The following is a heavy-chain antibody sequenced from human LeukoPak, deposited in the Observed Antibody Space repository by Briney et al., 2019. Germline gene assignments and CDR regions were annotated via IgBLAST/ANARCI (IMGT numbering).Heavy chain of an antibody. Sequence: GGSLRLSCAASGLTFDGYTMHWVRQAPGKGLEWVSSISWNSDSIGYADSMKGRFTISRDNAKHSLYLQMNSLRAEDPALYYCATAVGVSILSATHWYFHLWGRGTLVTVSS. J-gene: IGHJ2*01. CDR2: ISWNSDSI. D-gene: IGHD2/OR15-2a*01. V-gene: IGHV3-9*01. CDR3: ATAVGVSILSATHWYFHL. CDR1: GLTFDGYT.